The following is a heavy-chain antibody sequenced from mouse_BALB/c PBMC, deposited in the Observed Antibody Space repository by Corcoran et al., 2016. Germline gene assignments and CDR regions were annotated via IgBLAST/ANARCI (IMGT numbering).Heavy chain of an antibody. Sequence: DVQLQESGPGLVKPSQSLSLTCSVTGYSITSGYYWNWIRQFPGNKLEWMGYISYDGSNNYNPSLKNRISITRDTSKNQFFLKLNSVTTEDTATYYCARSWLRRNYYAMDYWGQGTSVTVSS. D-gene: IGHD2-2*01. CDR1: GYSITSGYY. J-gene: IGHJ4*01. CDR2: ISYDGSN. CDR3: ARSWLRRNYYAMDY. V-gene: IGHV3-6*02.